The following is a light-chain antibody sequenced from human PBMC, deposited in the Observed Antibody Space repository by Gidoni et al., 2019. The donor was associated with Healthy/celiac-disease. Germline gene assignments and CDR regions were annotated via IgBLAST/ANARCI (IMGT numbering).Light chain of an antibody. Sequence: DIPLTQSPSFLSASVGDRVTITCRASHGISSYLAWYQQKPGKAPKLLIYAASTLQSGVPSRFSGSGSGTEFTLTISSLQPEDFATYYCQQLNSYPSITFGQGTRLEIK. V-gene: IGKV1-9*01. CDR3: QQLNSYPSIT. CDR2: AAS. J-gene: IGKJ5*01. CDR1: HGISSY.